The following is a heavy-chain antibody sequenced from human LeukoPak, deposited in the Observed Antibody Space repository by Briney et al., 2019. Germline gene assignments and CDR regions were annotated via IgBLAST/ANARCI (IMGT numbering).Heavy chain of an antibody. CDR1: GFTVSSNY. Sequence: GGSLRLSCAASGFTVSSNYMSWVRQAPGKGLEWVSVIYSGGSTYYAGSVKGRFTISRDNSKNTLYLQMNSLRAEDTAVYYCARAPNTRLYYGMDVWGQGTTVTVSS. D-gene: IGHD4/OR15-4a*01. V-gene: IGHV3-53*01. CDR2: IYSGGST. J-gene: IGHJ6*02. CDR3: ARAPNTRLYYGMDV.